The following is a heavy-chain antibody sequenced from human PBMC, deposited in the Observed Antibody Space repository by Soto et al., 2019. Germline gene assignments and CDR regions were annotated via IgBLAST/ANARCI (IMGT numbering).Heavy chain of an antibody. D-gene: IGHD6-19*01. CDR2: IIGSGDST. V-gene: IGHV3-23*01. CDR1: GFTFSSYA. J-gene: IGHJ4*02. CDR3: ASSSSGWYFDY. Sequence: EVQLLESGGGLVQPGGSLRLSCAAFGFTFSSYAMNWVRQAPGRGLEWVSVIIGSGDSTYYADSVKGRFTISRDNSKNPLYLQMNSLRAEDTAVYYCASSSSGWYFDYWGQRTLVTVSS.